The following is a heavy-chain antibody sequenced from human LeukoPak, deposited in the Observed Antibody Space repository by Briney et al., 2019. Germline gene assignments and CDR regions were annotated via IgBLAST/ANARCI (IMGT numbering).Heavy chain of an antibody. Sequence: SESLSLTCAVYGGSFSGYYWSWIRQPPGKGLEWIGEINHSGSTNYNPSLKSRVTISVDTSKNQFSLKLSSVTAADTAVYYCARGRGILTGYYNPKPYYFDYWGQGTLDTVSS. D-gene: IGHD3-9*01. J-gene: IGHJ4*02. CDR1: GGSFSGYY. V-gene: IGHV4-34*01. CDR2: INHSGST. CDR3: ARGRGILTGYYNPKPYYFDY.